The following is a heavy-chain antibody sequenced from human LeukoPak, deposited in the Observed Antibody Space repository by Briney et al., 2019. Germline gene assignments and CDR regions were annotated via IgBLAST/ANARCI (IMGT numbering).Heavy chain of an antibody. V-gene: IGHV3-21*01. D-gene: IGHD6-19*01. CDR2: ISSTSNNI. J-gene: IGHJ4*02. CDR1: GFTFTSYA. CDR3: ARVPRYSSGWGVFDY. Sequence: GGSLRLSCAASGFTFTSYAMTWVRQAPGKGLEWVSSISSTSNNIYYGDSVKGRFTISRDSARKSLYLQMNRLRADDTAVYYCARVPRYSSGWGVFDYWGQGALVTVSS.